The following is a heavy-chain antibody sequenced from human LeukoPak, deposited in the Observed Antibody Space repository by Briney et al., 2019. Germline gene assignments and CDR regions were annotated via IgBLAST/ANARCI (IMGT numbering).Heavy chain of an antibody. D-gene: IGHD2-2*01. CDR3: AKAPGLPADFYYHYYMDV. V-gene: IGHV3-23*01. Sequence: GGSLRLSCAASGFTFSSYAMSWVRQAPGKGLEWVSAISGSGGSTYYADSVKGRFTISRDNSKNTLYLQMNSLRAEDTAVYYCAKAPGLPADFYYHYYMDVWGKGTTVTVSS. CDR1: GFTFSSYA. CDR2: ISGSGGST. J-gene: IGHJ6*03.